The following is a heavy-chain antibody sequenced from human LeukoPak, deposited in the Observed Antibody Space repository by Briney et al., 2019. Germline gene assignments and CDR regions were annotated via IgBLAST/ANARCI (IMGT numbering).Heavy chain of an antibody. Sequence: GGSLRLSCAASGFTFSSYGMHWVRQAPGKGLEWVAFIRYDGSNKYYADSVKGRFTISRDNSKNTLYLQMNSLRAEDTAVYYCAKDNPTVVTPASWFAPWGQETLVTVSS. CDR1: GFTFSSYG. CDR2: IRYDGSNK. CDR3: AKDNPTVVTPASWFAP. D-gene: IGHD4-23*01. J-gene: IGHJ5*02. V-gene: IGHV3-30*02.